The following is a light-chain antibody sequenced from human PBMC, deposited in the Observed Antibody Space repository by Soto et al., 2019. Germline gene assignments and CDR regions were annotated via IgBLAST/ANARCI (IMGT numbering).Light chain of an antibody. CDR3: QQRSNWPPIT. Sequence: EMVLRQSRANWTLRPGARATLSCRASQSVSSYLAWYQQKPGQAPRLLVYDASNRATGIPARFSGSGSGTDFTLTISRLEPEDFAVYYCQQRSNWPPITFGQGTRLEIK. V-gene: IGKV3-11*01. CDR1: QSVSSY. J-gene: IGKJ5*01. CDR2: DAS.